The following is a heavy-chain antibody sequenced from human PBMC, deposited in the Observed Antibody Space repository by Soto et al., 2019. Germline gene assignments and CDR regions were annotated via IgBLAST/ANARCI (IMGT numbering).Heavy chain of an antibody. CDR2: ISGYNGNT. J-gene: IGHJ6*01. D-gene: IGHD5-12*01. CDR3: ARGGYSGNDPRYYYYYGLDV. V-gene: IGHV1-18*04. Sequence: QVQLVQSGAEVKRPGASVKVSCKASGFSFASFTPYGITWVRQAPGQGLEWMGWISGYNGNTNYAQKLQGRLTMTTDTSTGTVYMELRSLRSDDTAVYYCARGGYSGNDPRYYYYYGLDVW. CDR1: GFSFASFTPYG.